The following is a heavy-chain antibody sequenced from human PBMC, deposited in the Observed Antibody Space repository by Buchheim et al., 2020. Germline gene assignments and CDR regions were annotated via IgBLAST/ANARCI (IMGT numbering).Heavy chain of an antibody. V-gene: IGHV3-33*01. CDR1: GFTFSSYG. D-gene: IGHD5-24*01. CDR3: AREDGFKGSLDY. CDR2: IWYDGSNK. Sequence: QVQLVESGGGVVQPGRSLRLSCAASGFTFSSYGMHWVRQAPGKGLEWVAVIWYDGSNKYYADSVKGRFTISRDNSKNTLYLQMNGLTTDDAAVYYCAREDGFKGSLDYWGQGT. J-gene: IGHJ4*02.